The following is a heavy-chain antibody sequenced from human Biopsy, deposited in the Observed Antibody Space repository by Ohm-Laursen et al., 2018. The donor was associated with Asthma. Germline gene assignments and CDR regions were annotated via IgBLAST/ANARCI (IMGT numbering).Heavy chain of an antibody. J-gene: IGHJ4*02. CDR3: AGFCSGGNCHDH. V-gene: IGHV4-59*01. CDR2: IHYSGST. D-gene: IGHD2-15*01. CDR1: GVSIRSYY. Sequence: GTLSLTCTVSGVSIRSYYWTWIRPPPGKGLEWIGNIHYSGSTYSNPSLKSRVTISVDTSKKQISLRLSSVIAADTSVYYCAGFCSGGNCHDHWGQGTLVTVSS.